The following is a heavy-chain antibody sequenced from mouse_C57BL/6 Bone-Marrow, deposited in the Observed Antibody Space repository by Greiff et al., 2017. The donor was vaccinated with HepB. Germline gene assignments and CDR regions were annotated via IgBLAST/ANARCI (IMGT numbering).Heavy chain of an antibody. J-gene: IGHJ2*01. V-gene: IGHV14-3*01. CDR2: IDPANGNT. CDR3: ARYSNYDGSSYEDY. Sequence: VQLKESVAELVRPGASVKLSCTASGFNIKNTYMHWVKQRPEQGLEWIGRIDPANGNTKYAPKFQGKATITADTSSNTAYLQLSSLTSEDTAIYYCARYSNYDGSSYEDYWGQGTTLTVSS. CDR1: GFNIKNTY. D-gene: IGHD1-1*01.